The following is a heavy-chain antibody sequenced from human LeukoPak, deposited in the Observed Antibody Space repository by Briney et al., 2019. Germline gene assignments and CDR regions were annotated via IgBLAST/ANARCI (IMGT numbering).Heavy chain of an antibody. J-gene: IGHJ1*01. D-gene: IGHD2-15*01. CDR1: GYTFTGYY. CDR3: ARALAQRMNGYFQH. V-gene: IGHV1-2*02. CDR2: INHNRGDT. Sequence: ASVKLSCKASGYTFTGYYMHWVRQAPGQGLEWMGCINHNRGDTNYAQKFQGRVSMTRDTSISTDYMELNGLKSDDTAVYYCARALAQRMNGYFQHWGQGTLVSVSS.